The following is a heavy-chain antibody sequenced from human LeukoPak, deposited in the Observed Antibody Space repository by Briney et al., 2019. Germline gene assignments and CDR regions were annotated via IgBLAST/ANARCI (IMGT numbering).Heavy chain of an antibody. CDR3: ASAAGAFDN. Sequence: GRSLSLSCAASGLTLSAYGMHWVHQAPGKGLEWVAVIWSDGTNRYYAESVRGRFTISRDNSKNTLYLQMNSLIIEDTSVYYYASAAGAFDNWGQGTMITVSS. J-gene: IGHJ3*02. D-gene: IGHD6-13*01. V-gene: IGHV3-33*01. CDR2: IWSDGTNR. CDR1: GLTLSAYG.